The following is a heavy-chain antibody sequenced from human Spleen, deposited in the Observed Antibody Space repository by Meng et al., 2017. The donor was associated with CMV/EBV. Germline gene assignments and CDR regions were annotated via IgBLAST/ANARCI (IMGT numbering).Heavy chain of an antibody. J-gene: IGHJ4*02. CDR3: AAKIDITYFDS. CDR2: FNPNGGTT. Sequence: ASVKVSCKASGYTFINYYMHWVRQAPGQGLEWMGIFNPNGGTTAYAQKFQGRVTMTGDTSTSTAYMELNSLTSEDTAMYYCAAKIDITYFDSWGQGTLVTVSS. D-gene: IGHD1-14*01. CDR1: GYTFINYY. V-gene: IGHV1-46*01.